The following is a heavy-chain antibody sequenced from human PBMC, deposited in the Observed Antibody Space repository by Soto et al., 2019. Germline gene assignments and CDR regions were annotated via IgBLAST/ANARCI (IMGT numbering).Heavy chain of an antibody. CDR2: IYYSGST. V-gene: IGHV4-30-4*01. CDR1: GGSISSGDYY. Sequence: LCGGSISSGDYYWSWIRQPPGKGLEWIGYIYYSGSTYYNPSLKSRVTISVDTSKNQFSLKLSSVTAADTAVYYCARPPKGLDAFDIWGQGTMVTVSS. J-gene: IGHJ3*02. CDR3: ARPPKGLDAFDI.